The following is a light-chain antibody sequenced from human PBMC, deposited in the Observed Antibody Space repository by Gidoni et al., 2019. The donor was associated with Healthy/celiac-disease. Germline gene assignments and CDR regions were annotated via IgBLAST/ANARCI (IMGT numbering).Light chain of an antibody. CDR2: EVS. V-gene: IGLV2-14*01. J-gene: IGLJ2*01. Sequence: QPALTPPASVSGSPGHSITISCTGTSSDVGGYNYVSWYQQHPGKAPKLMIYEVSNRPSGVSNRFSGSKSGNTASLTISGLQAEDEADYYCSSYTSSSTVVFGGGTKLTVL. CDR3: SSYTSSSTVV. CDR1: SSDVGGYNY.